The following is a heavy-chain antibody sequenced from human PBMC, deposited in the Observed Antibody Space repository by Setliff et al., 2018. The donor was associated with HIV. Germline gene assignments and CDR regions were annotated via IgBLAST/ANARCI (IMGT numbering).Heavy chain of an antibody. CDR3: ARRYYYYMDV. Sequence: PSETLSLTCTVSGGSISSSSYYWGWIRQPPGKGLEWIGSIYYSGSTYYNPSLRSRVTISVDTSKNQFSLKLSSVTAADTAVYYCARRYYYYMDVWGKGTTVTVSS. CDR2: IYYSGST. V-gene: IGHV4-39*07. J-gene: IGHJ6*03. CDR1: GGSISSSSYY.